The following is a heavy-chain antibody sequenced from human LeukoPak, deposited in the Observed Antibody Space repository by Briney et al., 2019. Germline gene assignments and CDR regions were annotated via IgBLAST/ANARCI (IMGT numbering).Heavy chain of an antibody. D-gene: IGHD4-17*01. CDR1: LGSISIVVYY. CDR3: ARGRRTVTKYYFDY. CDR2: IYYSGNT. Sequence: ASETLSFTCTVSLGSISIVVYYSSWIRQHPGKGLEWIGYIYYSGNTYYNPSLKRRVTISIDTTKNQFSLKLSTVTAADTAVYYCARGRRTVTKYYFDYWGQGTLVTVSS. V-gene: IGHV4-31*03. J-gene: IGHJ4*02.